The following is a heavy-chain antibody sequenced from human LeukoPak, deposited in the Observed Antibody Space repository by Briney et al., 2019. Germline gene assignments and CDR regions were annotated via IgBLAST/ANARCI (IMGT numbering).Heavy chain of an antibody. Sequence: VASVKVSCKASGYTFTGYYMHWLRQAPGQGLEWMGWINPNSGGTNYAQKFQGRVTMTRDTSISTAYMELSRLRSDDTAVYYCARARNYYDSSGYDDFDYWGQGTLVTVSS. CDR2: INPNSGGT. V-gene: IGHV1-2*02. CDR1: GYTFTGYY. D-gene: IGHD3-22*01. CDR3: ARARNYYDSSGYDDFDY. J-gene: IGHJ4*02.